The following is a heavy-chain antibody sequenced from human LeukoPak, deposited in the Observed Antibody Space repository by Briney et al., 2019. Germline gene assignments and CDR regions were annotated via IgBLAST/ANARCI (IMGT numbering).Heavy chain of an antibody. D-gene: IGHD6-19*01. J-gene: IGHJ5*02. CDR3: ARQGRAVADHNWFDP. CDR2: IYYSGST. Sequence: SETLSLTCTVSGGSISSSSYYWGWLRQPSGKGLEWIGSIYYSGSTYYNPSLKSRVTISVDTSKNQFSLKLSSVTAADTAVYYCARQGRAVADHNWFDPWGQGTLVTVSS. CDR1: GGSISSSSYY. V-gene: IGHV4-39*01.